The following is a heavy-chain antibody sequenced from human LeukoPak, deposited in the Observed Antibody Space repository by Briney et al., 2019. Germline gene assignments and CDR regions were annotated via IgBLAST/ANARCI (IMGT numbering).Heavy chain of an antibody. CDR1: GFTFSNYW. D-gene: IGHD2-21*01. Sequence: PGGSLRLSCAASGFTFSNYWMYWVRQAPGKGLVWVSRINSDGSSTSYADSVKGRFTISRDNAKNTLFLQMNTLRAEDTAVYYCSREWGLGYWGQGTLVTVSS. CDR3: SREWGLGY. J-gene: IGHJ4*02. V-gene: IGHV3-74*01. CDR2: INSDGSST.